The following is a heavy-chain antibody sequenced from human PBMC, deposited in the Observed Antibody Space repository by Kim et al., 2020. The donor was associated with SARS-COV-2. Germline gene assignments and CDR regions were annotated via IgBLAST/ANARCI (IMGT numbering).Heavy chain of an antibody. D-gene: IGHD3-9*01. V-gene: IGHV3-21*04. J-gene: IGHJ3*02. CDR2: ISSSSSYI. CDR1: GFTFSSYS. CDR3: ARDLTRVASDAFDI. Sequence: GGSLRLSCAASGFTFSSYSMNWVRQAPGKGLEWVSSISSSSSYIYYADSVKGRFTISRDNAKNSLYLQMNSLRAEDTAVYHCARDLTRVASDAFDIWGQGTMVTVSS.